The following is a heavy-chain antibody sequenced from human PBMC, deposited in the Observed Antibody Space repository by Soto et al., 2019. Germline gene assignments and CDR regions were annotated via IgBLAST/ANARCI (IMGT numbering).Heavy chain of an antibody. D-gene: IGHD2-15*01. J-gene: IGHJ4*02. CDR3: ARSDVALDF. Sequence: PSETLFLTCSVSGGSVSSGSYYWTWIRQPPGKGLEWIGYIYYTGATNYNPSLKSRVTISADTSKNHFSLELTSVTAADTALYYCARSDVALDFWGQGTLVTVSS. CDR1: GGSVSSGSYY. V-gene: IGHV4-61*03. CDR2: IYYTGAT.